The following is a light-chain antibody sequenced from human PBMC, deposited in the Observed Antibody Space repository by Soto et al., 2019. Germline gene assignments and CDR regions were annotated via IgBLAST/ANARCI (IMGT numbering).Light chain of an antibody. CDR3: QQYGSSPPWT. Sequence: EIVLTQSPGTLSLSPGERATLSCRASQSVSSSYLAWYQQKPGQAPRLLIYGASSRATGIPDRFSGSGSGTDVTLTISRLEPEDFAEYYCQQYGSSPPWTFGQGTKVEIK. V-gene: IGKV3-20*01. CDR2: GAS. CDR1: QSVSSSY. J-gene: IGKJ1*01.